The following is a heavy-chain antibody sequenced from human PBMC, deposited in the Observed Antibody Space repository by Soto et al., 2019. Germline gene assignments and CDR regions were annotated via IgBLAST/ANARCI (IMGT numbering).Heavy chain of an antibody. V-gene: IGHV1-18*01. CDR3: ARDGFMPNEIPVLRAKFDP. Sequence: QVQLVQSGAEVKKPGASVKVSCKASGYTFTNYGISWVRQAPGQGLEWMGRISGYNGKTDYSHTFQGRITLTTDTSTSTADMEVRSLRSDDTAVYYCARDGFMPNEIPVLRAKFDPWGQGTLVTVSS. J-gene: IGHJ5*02. CDR1: GYTFTNYG. CDR2: ISGYNGKT. D-gene: IGHD1-1*01.